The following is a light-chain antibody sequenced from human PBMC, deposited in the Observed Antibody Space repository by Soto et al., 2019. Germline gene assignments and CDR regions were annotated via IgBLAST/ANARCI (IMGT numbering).Light chain of an antibody. V-gene: IGKV3D-11*01. CDR3: HQRQNWPRT. J-gene: IGKJ1*01. CDR2: LAS. CDR1: QAVNTR. Sequence: EIVLTQSPATLSSFPGDRVTLSCRASQAVNTRLAWYQHKPGQAPRLLIYLASNRAAGVPARFSGSGSRTDFSLTISDVEPEYFAVYSCHQRQNWPRTFGQGTKVDIK.